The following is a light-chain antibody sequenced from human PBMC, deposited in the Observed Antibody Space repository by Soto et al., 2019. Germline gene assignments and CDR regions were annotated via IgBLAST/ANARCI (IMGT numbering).Light chain of an antibody. CDR3: QQRSNWPLT. J-gene: IGKJ4*01. CDR2: DAS. V-gene: IGKV3-11*01. CDR1: QTISND. Sequence: EVVMTQSPATVSVSPGEGVTLSCRASQTISNDLAWYQQKPGQAPRLLIYDASSTATGIPTRFSGSGSGTDFTLTISSLEPEDSAIYYCQQRSNWPLTFGGGTKVDIK.